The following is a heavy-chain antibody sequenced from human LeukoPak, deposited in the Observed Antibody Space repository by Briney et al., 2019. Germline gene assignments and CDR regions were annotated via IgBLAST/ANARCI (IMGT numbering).Heavy chain of an antibody. V-gene: IGHV4-34*01. CDR3: ARGRSRFSGYDVYYMDV. Sequence: SETLSLTCAVYGGSFSGYYWSWIRQPPGKGLEWIGEINHSGSTNYNPSLKSRVTISVDTSKNQFSLKLSSVTAADTAVYYCARGRSRFSGYDVYYMDVWGKGTTVTVSS. CDR2: INHSGST. CDR1: GGSFSGYY. J-gene: IGHJ6*03. D-gene: IGHD5-12*01.